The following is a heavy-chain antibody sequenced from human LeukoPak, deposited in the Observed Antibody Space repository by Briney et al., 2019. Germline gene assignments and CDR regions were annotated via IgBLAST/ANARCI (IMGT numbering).Heavy chain of an antibody. CDR3: VRDKGNDVGHS. CDR2: IYSSGST. J-gene: IGHJ5*02. CDR1: GVIVSSNY. Sequence: PARSMRPSCAASGVIVSSNYMSWVRQAPRKGLEWVSVIYSSGSTYYADSVRGRFTISRDNSQNTLYLQMSSLRAEDTAVYYCVRDKGNDVGHSWGQGTLVTVSS. V-gene: IGHV3-66*01. D-gene: IGHD1-1*01.